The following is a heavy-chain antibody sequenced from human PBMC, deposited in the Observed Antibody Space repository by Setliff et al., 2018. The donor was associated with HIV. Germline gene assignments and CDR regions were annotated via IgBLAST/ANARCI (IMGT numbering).Heavy chain of an antibody. D-gene: IGHD3-22*01. Sequence: SLKISCAVSGFTFSGHFMSWIRQAPGKGLEWISYTSSTGSSLYYTDSVKGRFTISWDTAKNSVYLQMNSLRAEDTAVYYCAAISDSSVPYWGQGTLVTVSS. CDR1: GFTFSGHF. CDR2: TSSTGSSL. CDR3: AAISDSSVPY. J-gene: IGHJ4*01. V-gene: IGHV3-11*04.